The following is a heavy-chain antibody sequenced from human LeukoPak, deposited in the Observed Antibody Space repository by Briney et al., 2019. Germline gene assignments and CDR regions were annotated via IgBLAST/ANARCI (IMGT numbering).Heavy chain of an antibody. CDR2: ISGSGGST. Sequence: GSLRLSCAAFGFTFCRYALSRVRQAPGKGLEWVSGISGSGGSTYYADSVKGRFTISRDNSKNTLYLQMNSLRAEDTAVYYCAKDRNYYDSSGYNDYWGQGTLVTVSS. J-gene: IGHJ4*02. CDR3: AKDRNYYDSSGYNDY. V-gene: IGHV3-23*01. CDR1: GFTFCRYA. D-gene: IGHD3-22*01.